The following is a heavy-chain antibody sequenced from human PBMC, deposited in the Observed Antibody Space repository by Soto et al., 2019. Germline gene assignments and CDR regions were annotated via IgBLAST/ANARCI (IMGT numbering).Heavy chain of an antibody. V-gene: IGHV4-34*01. CDR2: INHSGFT. CDR3: ARGHGRFAH. Sequence: QVQLHQSGAGLLKPSETLSLTCDVSGGSFTGYYWAWIRQPPGKGLEWIGEINHSGFTNYNPSLTGRVTISLDTSRSQFSLKLDSLTAADTAFYFCARGHGRFAHWGQGTLVTVSS. J-gene: IGHJ4*02. CDR1: GGSFTGYY.